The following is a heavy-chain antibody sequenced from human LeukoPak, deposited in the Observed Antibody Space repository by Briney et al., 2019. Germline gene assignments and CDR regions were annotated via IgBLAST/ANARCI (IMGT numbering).Heavy chain of an antibody. CDR1: GYSFTNYW. CDR2: IYSGDSDT. D-gene: IGHD6-13*01. CDR3: ASSSSSWYLFDY. V-gene: IGHV5-51*01. J-gene: IGHJ4*02. Sequence: GESLKISCTGSGYSFTNYWIGWVRQMPGKALEWMGIIYSGDSDTRYSPSFQGHVTISADKSISTAYLHWSSLEASDTAMYYCASSSSSWYLFDYWGQGTLVTVSS.